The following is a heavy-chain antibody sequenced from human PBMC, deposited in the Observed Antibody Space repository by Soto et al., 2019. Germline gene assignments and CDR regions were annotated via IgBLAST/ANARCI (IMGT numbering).Heavy chain of an antibody. J-gene: IGHJ6*02. V-gene: IGHV3-21*01. CDR2: ISSSSSYI. CDR1: GFTFSSYS. CDR3: ARERRPRGRMDV. Sequence: PGGSLRLSCAASGFTFSSYSMNWFRQAPGKGLEWVSSISSSSSYIYYADSVKGRFTISRDNAKNSLYLQMNSLRAEDTAVYYCARERRPRGRMDVWGQGNTVTV.